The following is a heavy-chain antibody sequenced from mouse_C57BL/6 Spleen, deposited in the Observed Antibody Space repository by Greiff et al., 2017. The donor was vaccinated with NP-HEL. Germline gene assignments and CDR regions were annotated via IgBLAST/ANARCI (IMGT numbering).Heavy chain of an antibody. V-gene: IGHV5-9-1*02. CDR2: ISSGGDYI. J-gene: IGHJ2*01. Sequence: EVKLQESGEGLVKPGGSLKLSCAASGFTFSSYAMSWVRQTPEKRLEWVAYISSGGDYIYYADTVKGRFTISRDNARNTLYLQMSSLKSEDTAMYYCTRYRGDYYGYSFDYWGQGTTLTVSS. CDR3: TRYRGDYYGYSFDY. CDR1: GFTFSSYA. D-gene: IGHD1-1*01.